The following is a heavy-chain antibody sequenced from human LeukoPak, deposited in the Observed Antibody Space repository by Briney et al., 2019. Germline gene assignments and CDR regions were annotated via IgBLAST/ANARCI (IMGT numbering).Heavy chain of an antibody. CDR2: IKQDGSEK. CDR1: GFTFSSYW. Sequence: GGSLRLSCAASGFTFSSYWMSWVRQAPGKGLEWVANIKQDGSEKYYVDPVKGRFTISRDDAKNSLYLQMNSLRAEDTAVYYCARDWVVVPAAKFYYYGMDVWGQGTTVTVSS. V-gene: IGHV3-7*03. D-gene: IGHD2-2*01. J-gene: IGHJ6*02. CDR3: ARDWVVVPAAKFYYYGMDV.